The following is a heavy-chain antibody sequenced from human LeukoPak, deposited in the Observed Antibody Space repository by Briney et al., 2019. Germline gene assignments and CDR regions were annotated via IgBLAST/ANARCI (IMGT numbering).Heavy chain of an antibody. CDR1: GYTFTGYY. CDR2: INPNSVGT. D-gene: IGHD5-24*01. Sequence: ASVKVSCKASGYTFTGYYMHWVRQAPGQGLEWMGRINPNSVGTNYAQKFQGRVTMTRDTSISTAYMELSSLRSDDTAVYYCAMTGQLRSGYYYYYYMDVWGKGTTVTVSS. J-gene: IGHJ6*03. CDR3: AMTGQLRSGYYYYYYMDV. V-gene: IGHV1-2*06.